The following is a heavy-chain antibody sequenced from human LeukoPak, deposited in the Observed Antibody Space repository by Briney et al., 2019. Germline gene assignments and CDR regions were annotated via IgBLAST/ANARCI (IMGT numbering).Heavy chain of an antibody. CDR2: INPNSGGT. D-gene: IGHD6-13*01. CDR1: GYTFTGYY. CDR3: ARARLGSSWFDY. J-gene: IGHJ4*02. V-gene: IGHV1-2*02. Sequence: ASVKVSCKASGYTFTGYYMHWVRQAPGQGLGWMGWINPNSGGTNYAQKFQGRVTMTRDTSISTAYMELSRLRSDDTAVYYCARARLGSSWFDYWGQGTLVTVSS.